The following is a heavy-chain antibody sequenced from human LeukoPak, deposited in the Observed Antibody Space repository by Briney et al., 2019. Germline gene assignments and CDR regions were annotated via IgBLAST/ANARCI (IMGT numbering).Heavy chain of an antibody. D-gene: IGHD2-15*01. CDR2: ISHDGSNK. V-gene: IGHV3-30*03. CDR3: ARMGLLLPTFDY. J-gene: IGHJ4*02. Sequence: GRSLRLSCAASGFTFSSYGTHWVRQAPGKGLEWVAVISHDGSNKYYADSVKGRFTISRDNSKNTLYLQMNSLRAEDTAVYYCARMGLLLPTFDYWGQGTLVTVSS. CDR1: GFTFSSYG.